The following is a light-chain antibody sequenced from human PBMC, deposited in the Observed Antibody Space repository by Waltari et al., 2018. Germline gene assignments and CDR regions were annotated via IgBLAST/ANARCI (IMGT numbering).Light chain of an antibody. J-gene: IGLJ2*01. CDR1: SSDLGVSTL. CDR3: SSYAGSNDVA. V-gene: IGLV2-8*01. CDR2: EVR. Sequence: QSALTQPPSASGSPGPSVTISCTGPSSDLGVSTLSSRYQQHPGKAPKLLIYEVRKRPYGVPDRFSGSKSGNTASLTVSGLQAEDEADYYCSSYAGSNDVAFGGGTKLSVL.